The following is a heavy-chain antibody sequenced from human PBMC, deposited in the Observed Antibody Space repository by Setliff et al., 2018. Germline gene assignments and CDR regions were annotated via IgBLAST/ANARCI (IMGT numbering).Heavy chain of an antibody. Sequence: PSETLSLTCTVSGYSISSYYWSWIRQPAGKGLEWIGHIYIGGSANYNPSLKSRVTMSIDTSKNQFSLKLNSVTAADTAVYYCASKYKDTAMVTALFDNWGQGTLVTVSS. J-gene: IGHJ4*02. D-gene: IGHD5-18*01. CDR2: IYIGGSA. V-gene: IGHV4-4*07. CDR3: ASKYKDTAMVTALFDN. CDR1: GYSISSYY.